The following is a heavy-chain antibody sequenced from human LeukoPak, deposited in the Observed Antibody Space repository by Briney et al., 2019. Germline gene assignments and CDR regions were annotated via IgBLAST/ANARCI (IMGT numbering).Heavy chain of an antibody. CDR1: GFTFSDYY. CDR3: ARDDPYDFWSGLQLLDV. CDR2: ISSSSSYT. Sequence: GGSLRLSCAASGFTFSDYYMSWIRQAPGRGLEWVSYISSSSSYTNYADSVKGRSTISRDNAKNSLYLQMNSLRAEDTAVYYCARDDPYDFWSGLQLLDVWGQGTTVTVSS. V-gene: IGHV3-11*05. J-gene: IGHJ6*02. D-gene: IGHD3-3*01.